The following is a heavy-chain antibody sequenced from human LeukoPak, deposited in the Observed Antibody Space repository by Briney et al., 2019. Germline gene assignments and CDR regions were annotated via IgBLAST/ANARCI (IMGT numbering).Heavy chain of an antibody. CDR1: GGSISIYY. D-gene: IGHD1-26*01. CDR2: IYTSGST. Sequence: SETLSLTCTVSGGSISIYYWNWIRQPAGKGLEWIGRIYTSGSTKYNPSLKSRVTISVDTSKNQFSLKLSSVTAADTAVYYCARQSGSYGVYYYYMDVWGKGTTVTISS. V-gene: IGHV4-4*07. CDR3: ARQSGSYGVYYYYMDV. J-gene: IGHJ6*03.